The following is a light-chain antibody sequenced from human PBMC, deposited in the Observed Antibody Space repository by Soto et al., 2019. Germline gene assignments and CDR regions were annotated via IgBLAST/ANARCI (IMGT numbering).Light chain of an antibody. V-gene: IGKV1-5*01. CDR3: QHDGTNPWT. Sequence: DIQMTQSPSTLSASVGDRVTITCRASQSVNGWLAWYEQKPGKAPKLLIYAASNLESGVPSRFSGSGYGTEFTVARRGLQPQDFTTYYCQHDGTNPWTFGQGNKVEIK. CDR1: QSVNGW. J-gene: IGKJ1*01. CDR2: AAS.